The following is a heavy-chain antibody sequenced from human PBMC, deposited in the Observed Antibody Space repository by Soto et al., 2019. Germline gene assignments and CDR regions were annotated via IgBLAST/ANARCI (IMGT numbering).Heavy chain of an antibody. D-gene: IGHD1-26*01. CDR3: ARAPEFIVGAHNDY. CDR2: INPNSGGT. J-gene: IGHJ4*02. Sequence: ASVKVSCKASGYTFTGYYMHWVRQAPGQGLEWMGWINPNSGGTNYAQKFQGRVTVTRDTSISTAYMELSRLRSDDTAVYYCARAPEFIVGAHNDYWGQGTLVTVSS. V-gene: IGHV1-2*02. CDR1: GYTFTGYY.